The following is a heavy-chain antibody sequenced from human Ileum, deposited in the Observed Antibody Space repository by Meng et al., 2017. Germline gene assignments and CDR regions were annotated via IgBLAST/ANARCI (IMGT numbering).Heavy chain of an antibody. CDR3: VRNDYCSGGTCYPHFDY. J-gene: IGHJ4*02. D-gene: IGHD2-15*01. Sequence: GQLMEAGPGLVKPSGTLSLTCAVSGGSINSDVWWSWVRQAPGKGLEWIGEIYPGGSINYNPSLKSRVTISADTSKNQFSLSLDSVTAADTAVYYCVRNDYCSGGTCYPHFDYWGQGTLVTVSS. V-gene: IGHV4-4*02. CDR2: IYPGGSI. CDR1: GGSINSDVW.